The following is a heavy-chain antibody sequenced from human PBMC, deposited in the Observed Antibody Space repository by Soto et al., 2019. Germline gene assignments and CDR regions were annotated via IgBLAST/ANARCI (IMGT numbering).Heavy chain of an antibody. D-gene: IGHD2-2*01. CDR3: ASSIGYCSSTSCYEGYYYYYYMDV. V-gene: IGHV3-53*04. J-gene: IGHJ6*03. CDR1: GFTVSSNY. CDR2: IYSGGST. Sequence: GGSLRLSCAASGFTVSSNYMSWVRQAPGKGLEWVSVIYSGGSTYYADSVKGRFTISRHNSKNTLYLQMNSLRAEDTAVYYCASSIGYCSSTSCYEGYYYYYYMDVWGKGTTVTVSS.